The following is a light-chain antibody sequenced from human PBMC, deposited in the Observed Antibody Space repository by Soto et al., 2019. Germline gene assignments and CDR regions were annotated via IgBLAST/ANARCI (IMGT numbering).Light chain of an antibody. CDR1: QSVSSKY. J-gene: IGKJ5*01. Sequence: VVMQSPATLSYSPGARCSLSCVASQSVSSKYSACYQQKPRQAPRLVIYGPSTSATGIPASFSSSGSGTEFSLTISSLQSEDFSAYYCQQYNNWPPSTFGQGTRLEIK. CDR2: GPS. CDR3: QQYNNWPPST. V-gene: IGKV3-15*01.